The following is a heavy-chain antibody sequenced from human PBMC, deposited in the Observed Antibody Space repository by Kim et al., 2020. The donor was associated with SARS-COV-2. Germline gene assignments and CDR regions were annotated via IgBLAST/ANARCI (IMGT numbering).Heavy chain of an antibody. CDR3: ARQVRYYDILTGYYGLPDY. Sequence: SETLSLTCTVSGGSISSSSYYWGWIRQPPGKGLEWIGSIYYSGSTYYNPSLKSRVTISVDTSKNQFSLKLSSVTAADTAVYYCARQVRYYDILTGYYGLPDYWGQGTLVTVSS. D-gene: IGHD3-9*01. J-gene: IGHJ4*02. CDR1: GGSISSSSYY. V-gene: IGHV4-39*01. CDR2: IYYSGST.